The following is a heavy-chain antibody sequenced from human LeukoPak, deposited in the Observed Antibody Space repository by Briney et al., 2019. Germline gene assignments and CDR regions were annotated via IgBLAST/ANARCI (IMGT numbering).Heavy chain of an antibody. CDR1: GFTFSSYS. CDR2: ISSSSSYI. V-gene: IGHV3-21*01. CDR3: ARAYAVGGRWFDP. Sequence: GGSLRLSCAASGFTFSSYSMNWVRQAPGKGLEWVSSISSSSSYIYYADSVKGRFTISRDNAKNSLYLQMNSLRAGDTAVYYCARAYAVGGRWFDPWGQGTLVTVSS. J-gene: IGHJ5*02.